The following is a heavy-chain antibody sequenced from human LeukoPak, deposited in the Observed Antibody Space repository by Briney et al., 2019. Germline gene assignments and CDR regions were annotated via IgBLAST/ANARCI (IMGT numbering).Heavy chain of an antibody. CDR1: GFTFSSNS. Sequence: GGSLRLSCAASGFTFSSNSMNWVRQAPGKGLEWVSYISSTGGTIYYADSMKGRFTISRDNAKNSLYLQMNSLRAEDTAVYYCARGGSDAFDIWGQGTMVTVSS. CDR2: ISSTGGTI. J-gene: IGHJ3*02. V-gene: IGHV3-48*04. D-gene: IGHD3-10*01. CDR3: ARGGSDAFDI.